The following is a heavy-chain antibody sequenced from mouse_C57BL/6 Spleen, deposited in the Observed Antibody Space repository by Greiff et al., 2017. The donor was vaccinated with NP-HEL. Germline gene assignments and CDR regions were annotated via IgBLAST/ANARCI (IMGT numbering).Heavy chain of an antibody. D-gene: IGHD4-1*01. CDR3: ARQNWEYYAMDY. CDR2: IWSGGST. V-gene: IGHV2-2*01. CDR1: GFSLTSYG. J-gene: IGHJ4*01. Sequence: VQLQQSGPGLVQPSQSLSITCTVSGFSLTSYGVHWVRQSPGKGLEWLGVIWSGGSTDYNAAFISRLSISKDNSKSQVFFKMNSLQADDTAIDYCARQNWEYYAMDYWGQGTSVTVSS.